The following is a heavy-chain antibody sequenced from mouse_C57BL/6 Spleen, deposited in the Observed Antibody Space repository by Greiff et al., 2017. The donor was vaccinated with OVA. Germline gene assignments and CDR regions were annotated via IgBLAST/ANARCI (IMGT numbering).Heavy chain of an antibody. CDR1: GFSLTSYG. CDR3: ASELFAY. J-gene: IGHJ3*01. CDR2: IWGVGST. V-gene: IGHV2-6*01. Sequence: QVQLQQSGPGLVAPSQSLSITCTVSGFSLTSYGVDWVRQSPGKGLEWLGVIWGVGSTNYNSALKSRLSISKDNSKNQVFLKMSSLQTDDTAMYYCASELFAYWGQGTLVTVSA.